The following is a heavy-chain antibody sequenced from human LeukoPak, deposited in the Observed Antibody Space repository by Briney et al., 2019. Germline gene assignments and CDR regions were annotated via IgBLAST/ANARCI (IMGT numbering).Heavy chain of an antibody. CDR2: ISSSSSYI. V-gene: IGHV3-21*01. Sequence: GGSLRLSCAASGFTFRSYSMNWVRQAPGKGLEWVSSISSSSSYIYYADSVKGRFTVSRDNAKNSLYLQMNSLRAEDTAVYYCARGGTTVTENDYWGQGTLVTVPS. J-gene: IGHJ4*02. CDR3: ARGGTTVTENDY. CDR1: GFTFRSYS. D-gene: IGHD4-17*01.